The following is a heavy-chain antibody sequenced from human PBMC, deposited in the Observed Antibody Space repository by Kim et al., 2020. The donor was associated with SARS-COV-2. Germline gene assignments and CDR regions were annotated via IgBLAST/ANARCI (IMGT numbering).Heavy chain of an antibody. D-gene: IGHD3-9*01. CDR1: GGSLNSGTYY. J-gene: IGHJ6*02. Sequence: SETLSLTCTVSGGSLNSGTYYWTWIREPAGKGLEWIGRVYSSGSTNYNPSLKSRVTISVDTSKNQFSLRLSSVTAADTAVYYCARDRYYDILTGSYYYYAVDVWGHGITVTVS. CDR2: VYSSGST. CDR3: ARDRYYDILTGSYYYYAVDV. V-gene: IGHV4-61*02.